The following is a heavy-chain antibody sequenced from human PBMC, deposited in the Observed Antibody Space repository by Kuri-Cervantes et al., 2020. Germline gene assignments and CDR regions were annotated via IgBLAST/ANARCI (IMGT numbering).Heavy chain of an antibody. Sequence: GESLKISCAASGFTFSSYGMHWVRQAPGKGLEWVAVISYDGSNKYYADSVKGRFTISRGNSKNTLYLQMNSLRAEDTAVYYCAKLGYGDYTSLDAFDIWGQGTMITVSS. CDR3: AKLGYGDYTSLDAFDI. D-gene: IGHD4-17*01. V-gene: IGHV3-30*18. J-gene: IGHJ3*02. CDR1: GFTFSSYG. CDR2: ISYDGSNK.